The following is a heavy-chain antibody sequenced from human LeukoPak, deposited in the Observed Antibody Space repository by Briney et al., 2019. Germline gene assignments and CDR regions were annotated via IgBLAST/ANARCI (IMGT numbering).Heavy chain of an antibody. CDR1: GFIFSNYG. J-gene: IGHJ4*02. CDR3: AKRVAATDY. V-gene: IGHV3-23*01. CDR2: ISGSGGST. D-gene: IGHD2-15*01. Sequence: PGGSLRLSCAASGFIFSNYGMNWVRQAPGKGLEWVSAISGSGGSTYYADSVKGRFTISRDNSKNTLYLQMNSLRAEDTAVYYCAKRVAATDYWGQGTLVTVSS.